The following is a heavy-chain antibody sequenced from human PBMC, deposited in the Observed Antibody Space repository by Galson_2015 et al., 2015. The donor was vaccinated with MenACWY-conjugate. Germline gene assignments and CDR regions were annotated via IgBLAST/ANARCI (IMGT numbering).Heavy chain of an antibody. CDR1: GFTFRRFG. V-gene: IGHV3-30*18. Sequence: SLRLSCAASGFTFRRFGMHWVRQAPGKGLEWMAVISYDGSNESYADSVKGRFTISRDNSKNTLYLQMNSLRADDTAVYYCAKDWSVPYSTISNSFYRDVWGRGTAATVSS. J-gene: IGHJ6*03. CDR3: AKDWSVPYSTISNSFYRDV. CDR2: ISYDGSNE. D-gene: IGHD6-13*01.